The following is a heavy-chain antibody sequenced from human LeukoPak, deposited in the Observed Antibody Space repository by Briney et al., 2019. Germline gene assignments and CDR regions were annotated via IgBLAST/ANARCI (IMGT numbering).Heavy chain of an antibody. CDR3: ALARSEYHYGIDV. CDR1: GDSVSSISVA. Sequence: SQTLSLTCALSGDSVSSISVAWNWIRQSPSRGLEWLVRTYYKSKWYNEYAVSVKGRININPDPSKNQFSLQLNSVTPEDTAVYYCALARSEYHYGIDVWGQGATVTVSS. V-gene: IGHV6-1*01. CDR2: TYYKSKWYN. J-gene: IGHJ6*02.